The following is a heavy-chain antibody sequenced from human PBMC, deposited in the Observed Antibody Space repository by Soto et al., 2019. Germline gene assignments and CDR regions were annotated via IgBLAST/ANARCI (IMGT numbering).Heavy chain of an antibody. V-gene: IGHV3-48*02. CDR2: ISSSSSTI. D-gene: IGHD1-26*01. CDR3: AIGGFSSELLLSYFDY. Sequence: LRLSCAASRFTFSSYSMSWVRQAPGKGLEWDSYISSSSSTIYHADSVKGRFTISRDNAKNSLYLQMNSLRDEDTAVYYWAIGGFSSELLLSYFDYWGQGTLVTVSS. J-gene: IGHJ4*02. CDR1: RFTFSSYS.